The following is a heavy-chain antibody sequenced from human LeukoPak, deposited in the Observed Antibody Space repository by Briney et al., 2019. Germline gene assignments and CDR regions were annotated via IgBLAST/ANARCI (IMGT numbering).Heavy chain of an antibody. CDR2: ISYDGNNK. J-gene: IGHJ4*02. V-gene: IGHV3-30-3*01. CDR1: GFTFSTYA. Sequence: PGGSLRLSCAASGFTFSTYAMHWVRQAPGKGLEWVAVISYDGNNKYYADSVKGRFTISRDNSKNTLYLQMNSLRAEDTAVYYCASARVRGVIIPLDYWGQGTLVTVSS. D-gene: IGHD3-10*01. CDR3: ASARVRGVIIPLDY.